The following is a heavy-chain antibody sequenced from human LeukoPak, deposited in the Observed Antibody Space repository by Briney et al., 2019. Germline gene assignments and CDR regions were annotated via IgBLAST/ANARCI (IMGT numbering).Heavy chain of an antibody. Sequence: GGPLRLSCAASGFSFSSYEMIWVRQAPGKGLEWISYINSGSGTNIFYADSVKGRFTISRDNAKNSLYLQMNTLRAEDTAVYYCARDKDYSESGGHGDWGYYFDYWGQGALVTVSS. CDR2: INSGSGTNI. D-gene: IGHD3-22*01. J-gene: IGHJ4*02. V-gene: IGHV3-48*03. CDR3: ARDKDYSESGGHGDWGYYFDY. CDR1: GFSFSSYE.